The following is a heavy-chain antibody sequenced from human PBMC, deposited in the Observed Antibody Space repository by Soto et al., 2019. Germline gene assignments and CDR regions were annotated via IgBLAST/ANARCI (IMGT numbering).Heavy chain of an antibody. CDR2: ISAYNGNT. D-gene: IGHD2-2*01. V-gene: IGHV1-18*01. CDR1: GYTFTSYG. Sequence: ASVKVSCKASGYTFTSYGISWARQAPGQGLEWMGWISAYNGNTNYAQKLQGRVTMTTDTSTSTAYMELRSLRSDDTAVYYCARLGYCSSTSCPLVGAFDIWGQGTMVTVSS. CDR3: ARLGYCSSTSCPLVGAFDI. J-gene: IGHJ3*02.